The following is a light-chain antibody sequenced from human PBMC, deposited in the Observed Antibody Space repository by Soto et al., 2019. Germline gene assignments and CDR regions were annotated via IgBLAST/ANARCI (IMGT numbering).Light chain of an antibody. CDR2: LHSDGSH. V-gene: IGLV4-69*01. J-gene: IGLJ3*02. Sequence: QPVLTQSPSASASLGASVKLTCTLSSGHSSYAIAWHQQQPEKGPRYLMKLHSDGSHSKGDGISDRFSGSRSGTERYPTIPSIKSEYEADYYCQTWSTGIRVFGGGTKLTVL. CDR3: QTWSTGIRV. CDR1: SGHSSYA.